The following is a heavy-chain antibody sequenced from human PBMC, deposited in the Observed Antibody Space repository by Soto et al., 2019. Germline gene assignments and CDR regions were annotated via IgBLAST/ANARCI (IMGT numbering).Heavy chain of an antibody. CDR3: AREITIFGVVIMDY. Sequence: GGSLRLSCAASGFTFSSYAMHRVRQAPGKGLEWVAVISYDGSNKYYADSVKGRFTISRDNSKNTLYLQMNSLRAEDTAVYYCAREITIFGVVIMDYWGQGTLVTVSS. D-gene: IGHD3-3*01. CDR2: ISYDGSNK. CDR1: GFTFSSYA. V-gene: IGHV3-30-3*01. J-gene: IGHJ4*02.